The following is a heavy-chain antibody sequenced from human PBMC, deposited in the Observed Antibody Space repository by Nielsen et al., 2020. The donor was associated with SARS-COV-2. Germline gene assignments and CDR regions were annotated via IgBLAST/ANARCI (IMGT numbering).Heavy chain of an antibody. Sequence: SGPTLVKPTQTLTLTCTFSGFSLSTSGMCVSWIRQPPGKALEWLARIDWDDDKYYSTSLKTRLTISKDTSKNQVVLTMTNMDPVDTATYYCARSNGVWFGELFDWYFDYWGQGTLVTVSS. D-gene: IGHD3-10*01. V-gene: IGHV2-70*11. CDR3: ARSNGVWFGELFDWYFDY. CDR1: GFSLSTSGMC. CDR2: IDWDDDK. J-gene: IGHJ4*02.